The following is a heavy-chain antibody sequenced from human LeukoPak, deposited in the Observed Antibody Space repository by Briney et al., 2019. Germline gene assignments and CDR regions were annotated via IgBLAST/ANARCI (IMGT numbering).Heavy chain of an antibody. J-gene: IGHJ4*02. Sequence: ASVKVSFKTSGYTFTHYYVHWVRQAPGHGPELMAWINPKSGGTNYAQKFQGRVTMTRDTSINTVYMELSRLRSDDTAVYYCARGRDSGSHTYYFDFRGQGTLVTISS. CDR3: ARGRDSGSHTYYFDF. CDR2: INPKSGGT. V-gene: IGHV1-2*02. D-gene: IGHD1-26*01. CDR1: GYTFTHYY.